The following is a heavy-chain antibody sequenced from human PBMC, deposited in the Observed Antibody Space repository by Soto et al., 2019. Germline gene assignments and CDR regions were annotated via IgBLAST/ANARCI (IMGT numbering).Heavy chain of an antibody. V-gene: IGHV3-30*18. D-gene: IGHD3-10*01. CDR1: GFTFSSYG. Sequence: SLRLSCAASGFTFSSYGMHWVRQAPGKGLEWVAVISYDGSNKYYADSVKGRFTISRDNSKNTLYLQMNSLRAEDTAVYYCAKDAFYYGSGSYYKPFDYWGQGTLVTVPS. CDR3: AKDAFYYGSGSYYKPFDY. J-gene: IGHJ4*02. CDR2: ISYDGSNK.